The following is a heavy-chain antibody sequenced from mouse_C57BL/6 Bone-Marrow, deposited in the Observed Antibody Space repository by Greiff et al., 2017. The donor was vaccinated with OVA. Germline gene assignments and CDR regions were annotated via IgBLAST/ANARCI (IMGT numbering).Heavy chain of an antibody. CDR1: GFTFSSYA. Sequence: EVQRVESGAGLVKPGGSLKLSCAASGFTFSSYAMSWVRQTPEKRLEWVAYISSGGDYIYYADTVKGRFTISRDNARNTLYLQMSSLKSEDTAMYYYTREKSCYYGIGYAMDYWGQGTSVTVSS. V-gene: IGHV5-9-1*02. J-gene: IGHJ4*01. CDR3: TREKSCYYGIGYAMDY. CDR2: ISSGGDYI. D-gene: IGHD1-1*01.